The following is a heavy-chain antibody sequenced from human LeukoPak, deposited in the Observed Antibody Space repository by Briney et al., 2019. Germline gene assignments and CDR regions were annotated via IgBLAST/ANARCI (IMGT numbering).Heavy chain of an antibody. CDR1: GGSISSGSYY. V-gene: IGHV4-61*01. CDR2: IYSSGST. J-gene: IGHJ4*02. CDR3: ARDHYYDSSGYTFGY. D-gene: IGHD3-22*01. Sequence: SQTLSLTCTVSGGSISSGSYYWSWIRQPAGKGLEWIGYIYSSGSTNYNPSLKGRVTISVDTSKNQFSLKLSSVTAADTAVYYCARDHYYDSSGYTFGYWGQGTLVTVSS.